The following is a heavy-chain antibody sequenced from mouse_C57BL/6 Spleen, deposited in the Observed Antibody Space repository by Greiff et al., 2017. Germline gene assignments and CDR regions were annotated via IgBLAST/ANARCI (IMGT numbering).Heavy chain of an antibody. Sequence: QVQLQQPGAELVRPGSSVKLSCKASGYTFTSYWMHWVKQRPIQGLEWIGNIDPSDSETHYNQKFKDKATLTVDKSSSTAYMQLSSLTSEDSAVYYCARRGYYSAMDYWGQGTSVTVSS. CDR1: GYTFTSYW. J-gene: IGHJ4*01. D-gene: IGHD2-12*01. CDR3: ARRGYYSAMDY. V-gene: IGHV1-52*01. CDR2: IDPSDSET.